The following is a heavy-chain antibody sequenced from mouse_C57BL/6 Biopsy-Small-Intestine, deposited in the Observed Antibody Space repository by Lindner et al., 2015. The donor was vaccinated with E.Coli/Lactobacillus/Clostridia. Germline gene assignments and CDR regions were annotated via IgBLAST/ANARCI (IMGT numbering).Heavy chain of an antibody. CDR3: ARDYGSSYSYYFDY. J-gene: IGHJ2*01. D-gene: IGHD1-1*01. CDR2: ISSGSSTI. CDR1: GFTFSDYG. V-gene: IGHV5-17*01. Sequence: VQLQESGGGLVKPGGSLKLSCAASGFTFSDYGMHWVRQAPEKGLEWVAYISSGSSTIYYADTVKGRFTISRDNAKNTLFLQMTSLRSEDTAMYYCARDYGSSYSYYFDYWGQGTTLTVSS.